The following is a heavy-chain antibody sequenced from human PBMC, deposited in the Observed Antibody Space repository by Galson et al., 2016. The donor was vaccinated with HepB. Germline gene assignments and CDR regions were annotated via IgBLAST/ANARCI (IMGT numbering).Heavy chain of an antibody. Sequence: TLSLTCTVSGDSINSAGYYWSWIRQHPGKGLEWIRDIYHSGNSYYNPSLKSRVSISVDTSKMQFSLKVSSVTAADTAVYYCARGSRDYYYYMDVWGNGTTVTVSS. V-gene: IGHV4-31*03. J-gene: IGHJ6*03. CDR1: GDSINSAGYY. CDR2: IYHSGNS. D-gene: IGHD3-10*01. CDR3: ARGSRDYYYYMDV.